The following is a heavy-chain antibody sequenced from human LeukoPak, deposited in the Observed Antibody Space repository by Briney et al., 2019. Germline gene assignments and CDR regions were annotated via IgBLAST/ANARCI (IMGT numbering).Heavy chain of an antibody. CDR1: GYTFTGYY. J-gene: IGHJ4*02. D-gene: IGHD3-22*01. Sequence: ASVKVSCKASGYTFTGYYTHWVRQAPGQGLEWMGWINPNSGGTNYAQKFQGRVTMTRDTSISTAYMELSRLRSDDTAVYYCATGGRSLYSSGYYYDYWGQGTLVTVSS. CDR3: ATGGRSLYSSGYYYDY. CDR2: INPNSGGT. V-gene: IGHV1-2*02.